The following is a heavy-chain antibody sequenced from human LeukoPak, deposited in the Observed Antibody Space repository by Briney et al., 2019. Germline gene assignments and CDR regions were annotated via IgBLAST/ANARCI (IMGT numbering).Heavy chain of an antibody. Sequence: SETLSLTCTVSGYSISSGYYWGWIRPPPGKGLEWIANIYHSGNTYYNPSLKSRVTISVDTSRNQFSLKLSSVTAAVTAVYYCALQPARRLSWFDPWGQGTLVTVSS. CDR2: IYHSGNT. CDR1: GYSISSGYY. J-gene: IGHJ5*02. CDR3: ALQPARRLSWFDP. D-gene: IGHD2-2*01. V-gene: IGHV4-38-2*02.